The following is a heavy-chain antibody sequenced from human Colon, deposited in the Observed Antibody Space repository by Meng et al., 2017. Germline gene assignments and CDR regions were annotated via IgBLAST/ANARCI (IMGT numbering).Heavy chain of an antibody. CDR2: ISAYNGNT. CDR1: GYTFTSYG. Sequence: ASVKVSCKASGYTFTSYGISWVRQAPGQGLEWMGWISAYNGNTNYAQKLQGRVTMTTDKSTSTAYMELRSMRSDDTAVYYCARYDSSGYYFSRKYYFDYWGQGTLVTVSS. D-gene: IGHD3-22*01. J-gene: IGHJ4*02. V-gene: IGHV1-18*01. CDR3: ARYDSSGYYFSRKYYFDY.